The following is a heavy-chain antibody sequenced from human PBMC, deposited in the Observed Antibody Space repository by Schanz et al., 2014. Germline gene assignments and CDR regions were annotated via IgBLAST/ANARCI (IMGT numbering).Heavy chain of an antibody. CDR3: ARDAVTSVLTPGLYY. CDR1: GFSFSNYW. CDR2: IKQDGSEK. V-gene: IGHV3-7*04. Sequence: EVQLVESGGGLVQPGESLRLSCAASGFSFSNYWMSWVRQAPGKGLEWVANIKQDGSEKYYVDSVKGRFTISRDNAKKSLYLRMNSQRAEDTAVYYCARDAVTSVLTPGLYYWGQGTLVTVSS. J-gene: IGHJ4*02. D-gene: IGHD4-17*01.